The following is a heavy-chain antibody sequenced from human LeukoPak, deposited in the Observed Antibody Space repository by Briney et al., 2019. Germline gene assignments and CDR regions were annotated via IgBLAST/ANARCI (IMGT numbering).Heavy chain of an antibody. V-gene: IGHV4-4*07. CDR2: IYTSGST. D-gene: IGHD6-13*01. Sequence: PSETLSLTCTVSGGSISSYYWSWIRQPAGKGLEWIGRIYTSGSTNYNPSLKSRVTMSVDTSKNQFSLKLSSVTAADTAVYYCARDLLLGSWYREYYFDYWGQGTLVTVSS. CDR1: GGSISSYY. J-gene: IGHJ4*02. CDR3: ARDLLLGSWYREYYFDY.